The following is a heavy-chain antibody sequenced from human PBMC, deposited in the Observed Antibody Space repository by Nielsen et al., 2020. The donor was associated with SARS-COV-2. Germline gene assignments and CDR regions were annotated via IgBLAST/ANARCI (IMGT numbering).Heavy chain of an antibody. CDR2: ISAYNGNT. J-gene: IGHJ4*02. D-gene: IGHD2-15*01. CDR3: ARERDDAKVVVAATLGGSFDY. V-gene: IGHV1-18*04. CDR1: GYTFTSYG. Sequence: ASVKVSCKASGYTFTSYGISWVRQAPGQGLEWMGWISAYNGNTNYAQKLQGRVTMTTDTSTSTAYMELRSLRAEDTAVYYCARERDDAKVVVAATLGGSFDYWGQGTLVTVSS.